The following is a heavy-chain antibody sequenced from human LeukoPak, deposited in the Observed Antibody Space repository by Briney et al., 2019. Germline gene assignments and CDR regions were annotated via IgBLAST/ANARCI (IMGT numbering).Heavy chain of an antibody. J-gene: IGHJ4*02. D-gene: IGHD3-10*01. CDR2: TYYRSNWSY. Sequence: SQTLSLTCATSGDSVSTNGAAWYWIRQSPSRGLEWLGRTYYRSNWSYDYAVSVKTRMTINPDTSRNQFSLQLNSVTPEDTAVYYCARGVNRVLDYWGQGTPVTVSS. CDR1: GDSVSTNGAA. V-gene: IGHV6-1*01. CDR3: ARGVNRVLDY.